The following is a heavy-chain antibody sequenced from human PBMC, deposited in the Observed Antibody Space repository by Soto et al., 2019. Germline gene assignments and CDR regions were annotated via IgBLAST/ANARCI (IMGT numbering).Heavy chain of an antibody. CDR3: ARQGIEAAGFDP. D-gene: IGHD6-13*01. V-gene: IGHV4-59*08. J-gene: IGHJ5*02. CDR2: IYYSGST. CDR1: GGSISSYY. Sequence: SETLSLTCTVSGGSISSYYWSWIRQPPGKGLEWIGYIYYSGSTNYNPSLKSRVTISVDTSKNQFSLKLSSVTAADTAVYYCARQGIEAAGFDPWGQGTLVTVSS.